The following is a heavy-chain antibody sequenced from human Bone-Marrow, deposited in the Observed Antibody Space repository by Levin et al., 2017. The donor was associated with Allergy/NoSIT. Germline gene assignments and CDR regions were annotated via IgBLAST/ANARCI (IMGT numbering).Heavy chain of an antibody. CDR3: ARSVVSVVAATQPAYYYYGMDV. D-gene: IGHD2-15*01. V-gene: IGHV3-74*01. J-gene: IGHJ6*02. CDR1: GFTFSSYW. CDR2: INSDGSST. Sequence: RSGGSLRLSCAASGFTFSSYWMHWVRQAPGKGLVWVSRINSDGSSTSYADSVKGRFTISRDNAKNTLYLQMNSLRAEDTAVYYCARSVVSVVAATQPAYYYYGMDVWGQGTTVTVSS.